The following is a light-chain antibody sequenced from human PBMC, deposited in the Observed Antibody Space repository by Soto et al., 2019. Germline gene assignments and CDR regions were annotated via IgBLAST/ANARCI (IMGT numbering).Light chain of an antibody. CDR3: QQYNNWPIT. CDR2: GAS. V-gene: IGKV3-15*01. Sequence: EIVMTQSPATLSVSPGERATLSCRASQSVSSNLAWYQQKPGQPPRLLIYGASTRATGIPARFSGSGSGTEFTLTISSLQSADFAVYYCQQYNNWPITFGQGTRLEIK. CDR1: QSVSSN. J-gene: IGKJ5*01.